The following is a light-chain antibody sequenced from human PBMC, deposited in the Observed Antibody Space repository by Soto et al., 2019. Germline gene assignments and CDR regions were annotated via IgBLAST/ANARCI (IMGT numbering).Light chain of an antibody. CDR1: QSISSSY. CDR2: GAS. CDR3: QQYNNWPPYT. V-gene: IGKV3-15*01. J-gene: IGKJ2*01. Sequence: EIVLTQSPGTLSLSPGERATLSCRASQSISSSYLAWYQQKPGQAPRVLIYGASTRATDIPARFSGSGSGTEFTLTISSLQSEDFAVYYCQQYNNWPPYTFGQGTKLDIK.